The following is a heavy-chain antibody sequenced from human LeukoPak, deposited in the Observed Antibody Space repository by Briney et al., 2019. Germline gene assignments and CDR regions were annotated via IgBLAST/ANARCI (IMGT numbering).Heavy chain of an antibody. CDR3: ARAGNSYDTGYYFDY. Sequence: PSETLSLTCTVSGSSISSYYWSWIRQPPGKGLEWIGYIYYSGSTNYNPSLKSRVTISVDTSKNQFSLKLSSVTAADTAVYYCARAGNSYDTGYYFDYWGQGTLVTVSS. D-gene: IGHD3-16*01. V-gene: IGHV4-59*01. CDR2: IYYSGST. CDR1: GSSISSYY. J-gene: IGHJ4*02.